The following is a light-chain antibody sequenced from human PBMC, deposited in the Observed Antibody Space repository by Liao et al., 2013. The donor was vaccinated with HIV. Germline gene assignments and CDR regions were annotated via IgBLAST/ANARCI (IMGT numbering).Light chain of an antibody. CDR2: KDN. J-gene: IGLJ2*01. V-gene: IGLV3-1*01. CDR1: KLGNKY. CDR3: QAWDSSTYVV. Sequence: YELTQPPSVSVSPGQTASISCSGDKLGNKYACWYQKKPGQSPVLIIYKDNKRPSGIPERFSGSNSGITATLTISGTQAMDEADYYCQAWDSSTYVVFGGGTKLTVL.